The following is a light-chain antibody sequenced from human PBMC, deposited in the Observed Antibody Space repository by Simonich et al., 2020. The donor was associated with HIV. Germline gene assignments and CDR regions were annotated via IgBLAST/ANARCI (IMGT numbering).Light chain of an antibody. CDR1: QSVSSN. V-gene: IGKV3-15*01. CDR2: GAS. Sequence: DIWMTQSPATLSVSTGERATLSCRASQSVSSNLAWYQQKPGQAPRLLIYGASTRATGIPARFSGSGSDTEFILTISSMQSEDFAVYFCQQYKKWPPWTFGQGTKVEIK. CDR3: QQYKKWPPWT. J-gene: IGKJ1*01.